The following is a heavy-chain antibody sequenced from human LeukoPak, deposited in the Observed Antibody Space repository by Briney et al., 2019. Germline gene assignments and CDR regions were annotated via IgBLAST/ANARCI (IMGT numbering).Heavy chain of an antibody. D-gene: IGHD1-26*01. CDR1: GFTLSSYW. CDR3: ARTPIIGNNWFDP. V-gene: IGHV3-74*01. J-gene: IGHJ5*02. Sequence: GGSLRLSCAVSGFTLSSYWMHWVRQAPGKGLVWVSRISADGSSTNYADSVKGRFTISRDNAKNTLYLQMNSLRAEGTAVYYCARTPIIGNNWFDPWGQGTLVTVSS. CDR2: ISADGSST.